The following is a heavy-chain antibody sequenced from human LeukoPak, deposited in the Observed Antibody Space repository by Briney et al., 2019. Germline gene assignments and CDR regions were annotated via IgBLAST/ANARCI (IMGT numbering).Heavy chain of an antibody. CDR2: ISYDGSSK. D-gene: IGHD3-10*01. CDR3: ASLETASLGSPDASYYYYYMDV. Sequence: GGSLRLSCAASGFTFSSYGMHWVRQAPGKGLEWVAVISYDGSSKDYADSVKSRFTISRDNSKNTLYLQMNSLTVEDTAVYYCASLETASLGSPDASYYYYYMDVWGKGTTVTISS. CDR1: GFTFSSYG. V-gene: IGHV3-30*03. J-gene: IGHJ6*03.